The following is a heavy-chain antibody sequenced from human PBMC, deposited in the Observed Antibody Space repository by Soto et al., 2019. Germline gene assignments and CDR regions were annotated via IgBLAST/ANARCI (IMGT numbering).Heavy chain of an antibody. CDR2: IIPILDIP. D-gene: IGHD2-8*02. V-gene: IGHV1-69*02. CDR1: GGTFSRYT. J-gene: IGHJ6*02. CDR3: ARHFTGVLVLGTSPPGGDNYGWDV. Sequence: QVQLVQSGAEVKKPGSSVKVSCKASGGTFSRYTFTWVRQAPGQGLEWMGRIIPILDIPNYAQNFQGRVTITADKATSTAYMELSSLRSDDTAVYYCARHFTGVLVLGTSPPGGDNYGWDVWGQGTTVTVSS.